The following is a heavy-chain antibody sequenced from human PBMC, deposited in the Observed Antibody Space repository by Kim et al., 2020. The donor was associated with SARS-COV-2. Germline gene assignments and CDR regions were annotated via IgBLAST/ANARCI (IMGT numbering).Heavy chain of an antibody. CDR2: INPNSGGT. CDR3: ARDGGSWVGMLGYYYYGMDV. CDR1: GYTFTGYY. Sequence: ASVKVSCKASGYTFTGYYMHWVRQAPGQGLEWMGRINPNSGGTNYAQKFQGRVTMTRDTSISTAYMELSRLRSDDTAVYYCARDGGSWVGMLGYYYYGMDVWGQGTTVTVSS. D-gene: IGHD3-16*01. V-gene: IGHV1-2*06. J-gene: IGHJ6*02.